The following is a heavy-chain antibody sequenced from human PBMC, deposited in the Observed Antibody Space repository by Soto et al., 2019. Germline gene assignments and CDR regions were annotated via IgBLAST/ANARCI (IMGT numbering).Heavy chain of an antibody. J-gene: IGHJ4*02. Sequence: EVQVVETGGGLIQPGGSLRLSCAASGFTVSSNYMSWVRQAPGKGLEWVSIIHSGTSTYFADSVKGRFTLSRDSSKNTLYLQMNSLRTEDTAVYYCARVGNYYDSSGYYYVFDYWGQGTLVTVSS. CDR1: GFTVSSNY. V-gene: IGHV3-53*02. D-gene: IGHD3-22*01. CDR3: ARVGNYYDSSGYYYVFDY. CDR2: IHSGTST.